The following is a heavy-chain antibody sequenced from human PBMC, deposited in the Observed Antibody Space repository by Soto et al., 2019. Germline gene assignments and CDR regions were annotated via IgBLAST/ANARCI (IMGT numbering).Heavy chain of an antibody. V-gene: IGHV4-30-2*01. Sequence: SETLSLTCAVSGGSISSGGYSWSWIRQPPGKGLEWIGYIYHSGSTYYNPSLKSRVTISVDRSKNQFSLKLSSVTAADTAVYYCARGRSEYCSSTSCYSPPLFDYWGQGTLVTV. J-gene: IGHJ4*02. CDR3: ARGRSEYCSSTSCYSPPLFDY. D-gene: IGHD2-2*01. CDR1: GGSISSGGYS. CDR2: IYHSGST.